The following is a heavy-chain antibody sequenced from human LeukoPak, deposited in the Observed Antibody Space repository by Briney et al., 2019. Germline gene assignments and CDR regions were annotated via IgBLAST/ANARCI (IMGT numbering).Heavy chain of an antibody. D-gene: IGHD2-8*01. CDR2: INPNSGGT. J-gene: IGHJ4*02. CDR1: GYTFTGYY. V-gene: IGHV1-2*02. CDR3: ARDRCTNGVCYDY. Sequence: ASVKVSCKASGYTFTGYYMHWVRQAPGQGLEWMGWINPNSGGTNYAQKFQGRVTMTRDTSISTAYMELSRLRSDDTAVYYCARDRCTNGVCYDYWGQGTLVTVSS.